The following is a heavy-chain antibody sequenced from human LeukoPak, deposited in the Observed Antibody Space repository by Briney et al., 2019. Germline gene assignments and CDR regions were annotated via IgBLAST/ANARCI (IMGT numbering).Heavy chain of an antibody. D-gene: IGHD6-19*01. V-gene: IGHV4-59*08. CDR3: ARRAYSSGFYYFDY. J-gene: IGHJ4*02. CDR1: GGSISSYY. CDR2: IYYRGNT. Sequence: SETLSLTCTVSGGSISSYYWSWVRQPPGTGLEWIGQIYYRGNTNYNPSLGSRLTISVDTSKNQFSLKLSSVTAADTAMYYCARRAYSSGFYYFDYWGQGTLVTVSS.